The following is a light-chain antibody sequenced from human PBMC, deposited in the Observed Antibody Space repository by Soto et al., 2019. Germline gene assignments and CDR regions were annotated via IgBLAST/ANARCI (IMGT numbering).Light chain of an antibody. J-gene: IGLJ1*01. V-gene: IGLV2-14*01. CDR2: DVS. Sequence: QSVLTQPASVSGSPGQSITISCTGTSSDVGGYNYVSWYQQHPGKAPNLMIYDVSNRPSGISNHFSGSQSGNTSSLTISGLQAEYDADYSFSSYTGSSPYVFGTGTKLTVL. CDR1: SSDVGGYNY. CDR3: SSYTGSSPYV.